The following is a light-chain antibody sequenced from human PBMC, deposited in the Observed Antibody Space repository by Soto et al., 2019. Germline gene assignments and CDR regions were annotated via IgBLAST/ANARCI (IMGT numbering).Light chain of an antibody. V-gene: IGKV3-15*01. CDR3: QQYNNWPPIT. CDR1: QSVRSN. J-gene: IGKJ5*01. CDR2: GVS. Sequence: EVVMTQSPATLSVSPGERVTLSCRASQSVRSNLAWYQQKPGQAPSLLIYGVSTRATGVPVRFSGSGSGTEFTLTISSLQSEDFAVYYCQQYNNWPPITFGQGTRLEIK.